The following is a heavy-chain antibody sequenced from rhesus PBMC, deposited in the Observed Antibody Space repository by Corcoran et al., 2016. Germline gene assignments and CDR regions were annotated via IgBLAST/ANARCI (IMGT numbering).Heavy chain of an antibody. D-gene: IGHD3-16*01. V-gene: IGHV4-73*01. J-gene: IGHJ5-2*02. CDR3: ARVRNYYSGSFGSLDV. CDR2: IDGNRATT. Sequence: QLKLQQLGEGLVKPSETLSLTCAVYGGSITGYYCTWFRQPPGTGLERFGRWVGNIDGNRATTNYTPTLKNRVTISKDTSKNQFSLRLSSVTAADTAVYYGARVRNYYSGSFGSLDVWGRGVLVTVSS. CDR1: GGSITGYY.